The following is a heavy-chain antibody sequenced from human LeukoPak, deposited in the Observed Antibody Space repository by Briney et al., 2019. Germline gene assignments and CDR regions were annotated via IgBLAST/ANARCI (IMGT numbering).Heavy chain of an antibody. CDR2: ISSSSSYI. CDR1: GFTFSSYS. D-gene: IGHD2-15*01. J-gene: IGHJ4*02. CDR3: AREWDCSGGSCYSGYFDY. V-gene: IGHV3-21*01. Sequence: PGGSLRLSCAASGFTFSSYSMNWVRQAPGKGLEWVSSISSSSSYIYYADSVKGRFTISRDNAKNSLYLQMNSLRAEDTAVYYCAREWDCSGGSCYSGYFDYWGQGTLVTVSS.